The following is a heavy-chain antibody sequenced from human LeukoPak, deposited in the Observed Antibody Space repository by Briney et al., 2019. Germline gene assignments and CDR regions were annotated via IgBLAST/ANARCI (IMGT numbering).Heavy chain of an antibody. V-gene: IGHV3-30-3*01. D-gene: IGHD3/OR15-3a*01. J-gene: IGHJ4*02. CDR1: GFTFTNYA. CDR2: VSYDGLNE. Sequence: GGSLRLSCAASGFTFTNYAMNWVRQAPGKGLEWVAAVSYDGLNENYADSVKGRFTIARDNFKNTLYLQMNSLRAEDTAIYYCARDKDYSFDYWGQGTLVTVSS. CDR3: ARDKDYSFDY.